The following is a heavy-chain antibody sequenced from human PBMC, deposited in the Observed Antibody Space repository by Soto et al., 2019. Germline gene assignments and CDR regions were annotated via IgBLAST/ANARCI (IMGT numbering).Heavy chain of an antibody. CDR1: GGSFSGYY. J-gene: IGHJ4*02. CDR2: INHSGST. V-gene: IGHV4-34*01. Sequence: PSETLSLTCAVYGGSFSGYYWSWIRQPPGKGLEWIGEINHSGSTNYNPSLKSRVTISVDTSKNQFSLKLSSVTAADTAVYYCARTTAVPNTLRSRYFFDYWGQGTLVTVSS. D-gene: IGHD4-17*01. CDR3: ARTTAVPNTLRSRYFFDY.